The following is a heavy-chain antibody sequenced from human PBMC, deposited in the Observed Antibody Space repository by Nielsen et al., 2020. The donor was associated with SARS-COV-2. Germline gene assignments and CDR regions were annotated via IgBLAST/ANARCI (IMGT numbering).Heavy chain of an antibody. D-gene: IGHD5-18*01. Sequence: GGSLRLSCAASGFTFDDYAMHWVRQAPGKGLEWVSGISWNSGSIGYADSVKGRFTISRDNAKNSLYLQMNSLRAEDTALYYCATLMGGTAMVNYYYYGMDVWGQGTTVTVSS. J-gene: IGHJ6*02. CDR2: ISWNSGSI. CDR1: GFTFDDYA. V-gene: IGHV3-9*01. CDR3: ATLMGGTAMVNYYYYGMDV.